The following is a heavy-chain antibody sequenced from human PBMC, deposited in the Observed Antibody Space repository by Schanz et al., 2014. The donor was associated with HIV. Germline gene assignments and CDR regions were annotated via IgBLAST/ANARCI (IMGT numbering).Heavy chain of an antibody. V-gene: IGHV3-23*01. Sequence: EVQLLESGGGLVQPGGSLRLSCAVSGFTITSYGMSWVRQAPGKGLEWVPAISGSGGSTYYADSVKGRFTISRDNSKNTLSLQMTALRTEDTAIYYCAKPEYDSSGNSQTHFDYWGQGTLVSVSS. J-gene: IGHJ4*02. D-gene: IGHD3-22*01. CDR3: AKPEYDSSGNSQTHFDY. CDR1: GFTITSYG. CDR2: ISGSGGST.